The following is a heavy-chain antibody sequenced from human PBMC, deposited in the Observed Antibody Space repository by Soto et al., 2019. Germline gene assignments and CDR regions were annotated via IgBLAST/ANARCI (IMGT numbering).Heavy chain of an antibody. CDR2: IYHTGTT. Sequence: SETLSLTCTVSGGSINSGDYSWTWIRQPPGKGLEWIGYIYHTGTTYYNMSLKSRVTISVDRSKNQFSLKLSSVTAADTAVYYCARGINYYDSSGDSWGPPWAQGTLVTVS. CDR3: ARGINYYDSSGDSWGPP. V-gene: IGHV4-30-2*01. J-gene: IGHJ5*02. D-gene: IGHD3-22*01. CDR1: GGSINSGDYS.